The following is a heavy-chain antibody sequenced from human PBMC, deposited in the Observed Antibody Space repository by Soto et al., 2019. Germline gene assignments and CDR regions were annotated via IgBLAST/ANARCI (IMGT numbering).Heavy chain of an antibody. J-gene: IGHJ4*02. CDR1: GFTFSSYG. V-gene: IGHV3-30*18. CDR3: AKAEVEEWELLSLDRGLALNY. D-gene: IGHD1-26*01. CDR2: ISYDGSNK. Sequence: GGSLRLSCAASGFTFSSYGMHWVRQAPGKGLEWVAVISYDGSNKYYADSVKGRFTISRDNSKNTLYLQMNSLRAEDTAVYYCAKAEVEEWELLSLDRGLALNYWGQGTLVTVSS.